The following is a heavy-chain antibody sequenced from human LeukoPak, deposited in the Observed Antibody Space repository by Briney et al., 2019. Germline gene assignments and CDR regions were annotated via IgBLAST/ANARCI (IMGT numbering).Heavy chain of an antibody. V-gene: IGHV5-51*01. CDR2: IYPGDSDT. CDR3: ARKLYDSSGYNNWFDP. J-gene: IGHJ5*02. D-gene: IGHD3-22*01. Sequence: GESLKISCKGSGYSFTSYWIGWVRQMPGKGLEWMGIIYPGDSDTRYSPSFQGQVTTSADKSISTAYLQWSSLKASDTAMYYCARKLYDSSGYNNWFDPWGQGTLVTVSS. CDR1: GYSFTSYW.